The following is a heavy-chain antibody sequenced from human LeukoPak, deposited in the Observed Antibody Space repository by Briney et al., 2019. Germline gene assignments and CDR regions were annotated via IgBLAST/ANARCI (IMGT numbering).Heavy chain of an antibody. Sequence: GGSLRLSCAASGFTFSSYEMNWVRQAPGKGLEWVSYISGSGSTIHYADSVKGRFSISRDNAKNSLYLQMNSLRAEDTAIYYCARDRGGWYRWFDPWGQGTLVTVSS. V-gene: IGHV3-48*03. CDR1: GFTFSSYE. J-gene: IGHJ5*02. CDR2: ISGSGSTI. CDR3: ARDRGGWYRWFDP. D-gene: IGHD6-19*01.